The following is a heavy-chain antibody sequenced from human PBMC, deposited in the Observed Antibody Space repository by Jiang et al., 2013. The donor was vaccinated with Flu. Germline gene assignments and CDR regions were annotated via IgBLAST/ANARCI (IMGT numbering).Heavy chain of an antibody. CDR2: IDPSDSYT. CDR3: ARGTLAAAAYNWFDP. D-gene: IGHD6-13*01. J-gene: IGHJ5*02. Sequence: GAEVKKPGESLRISCKGSGYSFTSYWISWVRQMPGKGLEWMGRIDPSDSYTNYSPSFQGHVTISADKSISTAYLQWSSLKASDTAMYYCARGTLAAAAYNWFDPWGQGTLVTVSS. V-gene: IGHV5-10-1*01. CDR1: GYSFTSYW.